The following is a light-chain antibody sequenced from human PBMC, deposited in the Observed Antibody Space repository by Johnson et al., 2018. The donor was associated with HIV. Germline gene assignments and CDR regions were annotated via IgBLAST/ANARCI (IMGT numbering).Light chain of an antibody. J-gene: IGLJ1*01. CDR3: GTRDSSLSVYV. CDR2: DNN. CDR1: SSNIGNNY. Sequence: QSILTQPPSVSAAPGQKVTISCSGSSSNIGNNYVSWYQQLTGRAPKFLIYDNNKRTSGIPDRFSGSKSGMSATLAITGLQTGNEADNYCGTRDSSLSVYVFGTGTKVTVL. V-gene: IGLV1-51*01.